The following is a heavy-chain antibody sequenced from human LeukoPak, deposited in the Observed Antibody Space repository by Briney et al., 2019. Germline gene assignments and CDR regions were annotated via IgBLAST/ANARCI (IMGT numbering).Heavy chain of an antibody. J-gene: IGHJ4*02. Sequence: SVKVSCKASGGTFSSYAISWVRQAPGQGLEWMGRIIPIFGTANYAQKFQGRVTITTDESTSTAYMELSSLRSEATAVYDCAKDGAAARPFGYWDREPGVPVST. CDR3: AKDGAAARPFGY. CDR2: IIPIFGTA. V-gene: IGHV1-69*05. D-gene: IGHD6-13*01. CDR1: GGTFSSYA.